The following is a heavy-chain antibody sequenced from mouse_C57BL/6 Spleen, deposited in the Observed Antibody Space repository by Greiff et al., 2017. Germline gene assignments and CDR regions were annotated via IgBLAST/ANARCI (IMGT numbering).Heavy chain of an antibody. Sequence: EVQGVESGEGLVKPGGSLKLSCAASGFTFSSYAMSWVRQTPEKRLEWVAYISSGGDYIYYADTVKGRFTISRDNARNTLYLQMSSLKSEDTAMYYCTRDEVPYAMDYWGQGTSVTVSS. CDR3: TRDEVPYAMDY. V-gene: IGHV5-9-1*02. D-gene: IGHD2-14*01. CDR1: GFTFSSYA. CDR2: ISSGGDYI. J-gene: IGHJ4*01.